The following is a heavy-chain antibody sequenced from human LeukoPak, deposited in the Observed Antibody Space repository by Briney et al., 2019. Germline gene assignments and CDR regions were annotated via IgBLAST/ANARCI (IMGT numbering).Heavy chain of an antibody. V-gene: IGHV3-30*02. CDR2: IRYDGSNK. J-gene: IGHJ5*02. CDR3: AKDNAESSIAAANWFDP. CDR1: GFTFSSYA. D-gene: IGHD6-13*01. Sequence: GGSLRLSCAASGFTFSSYAMHWVRQAPGKGLEWVAFIRYDGSNKYYADSVKGRFTISRDNSKNTLYLQMNSLRAEDTAVYYCAKDNAESSIAAANWFDPWGQGTLVTVSS.